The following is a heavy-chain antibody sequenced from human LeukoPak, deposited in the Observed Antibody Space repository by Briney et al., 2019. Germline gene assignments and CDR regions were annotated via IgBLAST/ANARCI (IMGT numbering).Heavy chain of an antibody. CDR2: VYYTGST. D-gene: IGHD5-18*01. CDR3: ASHRRSHGAEY. J-gene: IGHJ4*02. Sequence: SETLSLTCTVSGGSFEHYFWSWIRQPPGKGLEFIGCVYYTGSTDYSPSLKSRLTISADTAKNQFSLKLRSVTAADTAVYYCASHRRSHGAEYWGQGTLVTVSS. CDR1: GGSFEHYF. V-gene: IGHV4-59*01.